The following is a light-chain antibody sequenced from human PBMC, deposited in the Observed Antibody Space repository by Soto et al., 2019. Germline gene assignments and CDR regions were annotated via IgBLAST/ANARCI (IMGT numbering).Light chain of an antibody. CDR2: GAS. V-gene: IGKV3-20*01. CDR1: QSVSNNY. Sequence: EIVLTQSPGTLSLSPGERATLSFRASQSVSNNYLAWYQQEPGQAPRLPIYGASNRATGIPDRFSGSGSGTDFTLTISRLEPEDFAVYYCQQYGSSPTTFGQGTKVDIK. CDR3: QQYGSSPTT. J-gene: IGKJ1*01.